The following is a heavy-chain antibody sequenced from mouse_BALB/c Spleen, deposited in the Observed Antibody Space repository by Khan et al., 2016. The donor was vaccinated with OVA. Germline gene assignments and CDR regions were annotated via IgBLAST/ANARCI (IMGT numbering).Heavy chain of an antibody. CDR2: IYPGNSDT. CDR3: TRNGFGNYESGDY. Sequence: VQLQQSGTVLARPGASVKMSCKASGYTFTSYWMHWVKQRPGQGLEWIGAIYPGNSDTNYNQRFKDKAKLTAVTSTSTAYMELNSLTNEDSAVYYCTRNGFGNYESGDYWGQGTTLTVSS. D-gene: IGHD2-1*01. CDR1: GYTFTSYW. J-gene: IGHJ2*01. V-gene: IGHV1-5*01.